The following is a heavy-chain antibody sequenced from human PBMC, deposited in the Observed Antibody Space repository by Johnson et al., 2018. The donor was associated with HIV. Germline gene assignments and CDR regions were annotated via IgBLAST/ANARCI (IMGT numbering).Heavy chain of an antibody. CDR2: IRYDGSNK. D-gene: IGHD5-24*01. Sequence: VQLVESGGGVVQPGRSLRLSCAASGFTFSSYAMHWVRQAPGKGLEWVAFIRYDGSNKSYADSVKGRFTISRDNSKNTLYLQMNSLRAEDTAVYYCARACRDGYTCDAFDIWGQGTMVTVSS. V-gene: IGHV3-33*08. J-gene: IGHJ3*02. CDR3: ARACRDGYTCDAFDI. CDR1: GFTFSSYA.